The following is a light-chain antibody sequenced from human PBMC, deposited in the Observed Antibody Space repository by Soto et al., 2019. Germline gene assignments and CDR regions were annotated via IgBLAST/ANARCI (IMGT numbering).Light chain of an antibody. CDR2: EVN. J-gene: IGLJ2*01. V-gene: IGLV2-8*01. Sequence: QSALTQPPSASGSPGQSVTISCTGTSSDVGYYNYVSWYPQYPGKAPKLMIYEVNNRPSGVPDRFSGSKSGNTASLTVSGLQAEDEADYYCTSYAAGKNVVCGGGTKITVL. CDR1: SSDVGYYNY. CDR3: TSYAAGKNVV.